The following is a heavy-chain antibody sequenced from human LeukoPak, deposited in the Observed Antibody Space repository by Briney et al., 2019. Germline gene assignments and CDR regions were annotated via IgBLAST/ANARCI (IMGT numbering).Heavy chain of an antibody. J-gene: IGHJ4*02. V-gene: IGHV3-23*01. CDR2: ISGSGGST. D-gene: IGHD3-22*01. CDR3: AKDDYYDTSGYPR. CDR1: GFIFISYA. Sequence: GGSLRLSCAASGFIFISYAMSWVRQAPGKGLEWVSVISGSGGSTYYADSVKGRFTISRDNSKNTLYLQMNSLRAEDTAVYYCAKDDYYDTSGYPRWGQGTLVTVSS.